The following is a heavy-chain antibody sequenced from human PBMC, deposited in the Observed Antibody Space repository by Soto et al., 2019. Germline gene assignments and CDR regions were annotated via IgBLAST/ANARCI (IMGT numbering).Heavy chain of an antibody. Sequence: PSETLSLTCTVSGGSISSYYWSWIRQPPGKGLEWIGYIYYSGSTNYNPSLKSRVTISVDTSKNQFSLKLSSVTATDTAVYYCATQEVGGSYVYPFAPWGQGTLVTVSS. CDR2: IYYSGST. V-gene: IGHV4-59*08. CDR1: GGSISSYY. D-gene: IGHD1-26*01. CDR3: ATQEVGGSYVYPFAP. J-gene: IGHJ5*02.